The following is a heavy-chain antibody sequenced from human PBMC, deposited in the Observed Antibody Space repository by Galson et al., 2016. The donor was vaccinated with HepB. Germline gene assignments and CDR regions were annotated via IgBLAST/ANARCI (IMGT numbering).Heavy chain of an antibody. CDR3: ARDQRNIFRYNYYIDV. V-gene: IGHV3-30*04. Sequence: SLRLSCAASGFPFSTYAMSWVRQAPGKGLEWVAVISFDGSNKHYADSVKGRFTISRVNSMNTVYLQMNSLRGDDTAVYYCARDQRNIFRYNYYIDVWGQGTMVTVSS. CDR1: GFPFSTYA. D-gene: IGHD3-22*01. J-gene: IGHJ3*01. CDR2: ISFDGSNK.